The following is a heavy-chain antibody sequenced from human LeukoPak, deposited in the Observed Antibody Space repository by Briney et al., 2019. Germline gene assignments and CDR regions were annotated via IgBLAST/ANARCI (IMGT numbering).Heavy chain of an antibody. D-gene: IGHD6-19*01. J-gene: IGHJ4*02. Sequence: PSETLSLTCGVSGGSITYYYWSWIRQSPGKGLEWIGYIYYTGSANYNPSLKSRVTISVDTSKNQFSLNLSSVTAADTAVYFCARVGVAGPYYFDYWGQGTLVTVSS. CDR1: GGSITYYY. CDR2: IYYTGSA. CDR3: ARVGVAGPYYFDY. V-gene: IGHV4-59*01.